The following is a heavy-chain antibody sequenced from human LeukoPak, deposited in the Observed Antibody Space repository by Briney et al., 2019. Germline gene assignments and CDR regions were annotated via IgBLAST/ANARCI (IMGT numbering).Heavy chain of an antibody. CDR1: GYTFTRYD. CDR3: ARDEGYYGAPLFDY. J-gene: IGHJ4*02. D-gene: IGHD4/OR15-4a*01. CDR2: ISPYNGNT. Sequence: ASVKVSCKASGYTFTRYDISWVRQAPGQGPEWMGWISPYNGNTNYAQKLQGRVTMTTDTSTSTAYMELRSLRSDDTAVYYCARDEGYYGAPLFDYWGREPWSPSPQ. V-gene: IGHV1-18*01.